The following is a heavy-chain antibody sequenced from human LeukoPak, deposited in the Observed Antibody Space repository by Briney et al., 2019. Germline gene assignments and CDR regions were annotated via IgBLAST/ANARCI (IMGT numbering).Heavy chain of an antibody. CDR3: ARAPPRGSGGSCSGCPWILDY. Sequence: GGSLRLSCAASGFTFSSYSMNWVRQPPGKGLEWVAVISYDGSNKYYADSVKGRFTISRDNSKNTLYLQMNSLRAEDTAVYYCARAPPRGSGGSCSGCPWILDYWGQGTLVTVSS. D-gene: IGHD2-15*01. CDR2: ISYDGSNK. CDR1: GFTFSSYS. J-gene: IGHJ4*02. V-gene: IGHV3-30*03.